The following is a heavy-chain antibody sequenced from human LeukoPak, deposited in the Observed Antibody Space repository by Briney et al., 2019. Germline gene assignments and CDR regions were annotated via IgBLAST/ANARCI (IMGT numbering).Heavy chain of an antibody. CDR1: GFTFSSYW. CDR3: ARGGGLDV. V-gene: IGHV3-7*03. D-gene: IGHD3-16*01. CDR2: MNHNGNVN. J-gene: IGHJ6*02. Sequence: GGSLRLSCAASGFTFSSYWMNWARQAPGKGLEWVASMNHNGNVNYYVDTVKGRFTISRDNAKNSLYLQMSNLRAEDTAVYFCARGGGLDVWGQGATVTVSS.